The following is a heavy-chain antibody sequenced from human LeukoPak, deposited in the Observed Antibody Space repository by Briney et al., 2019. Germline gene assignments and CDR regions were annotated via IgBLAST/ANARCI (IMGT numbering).Heavy chain of an antibody. J-gene: IGHJ6*02. CDR2: ISSSSSTI. CDR3: ARDQTYYDILTGYYTTNYYGMDV. Sequence: PGGSLRLSCAASGFTFSSYSMNWVRQAPGKGLEWVSYISSSSSTIYYADSVKGRFTISRDNAKNSLYLQMNSLRAEDTAVYYCARDQTYYDILTGYYTTNYYGMDVWGQGTMVTVSS. D-gene: IGHD3-9*01. CDR1: GFTFSSYS. V-gene: IGHV3-48*01.